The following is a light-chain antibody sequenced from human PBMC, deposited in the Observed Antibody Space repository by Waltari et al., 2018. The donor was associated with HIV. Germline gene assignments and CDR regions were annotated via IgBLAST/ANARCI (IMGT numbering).Light chain of an antibody. V-gene: IGLV3-19*01. J-gene: IGLJ2*01. CDR1: GLRRYF. CDR3: NSRDSSGNHVV. CDR2: DKN. Sequence: SSELTQDPAVSVALGQTVRLTCQGAGLRRYFSSWYQQKQGQAPLLVTYDKNNRPSGIPDRFSGSTSGNTASLTITGAQAQDEADYYCNSRDSSGNHVVFGGGTKLTVL.